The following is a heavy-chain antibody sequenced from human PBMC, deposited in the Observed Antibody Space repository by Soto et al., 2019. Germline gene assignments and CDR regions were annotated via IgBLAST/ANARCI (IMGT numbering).Heavy chain of an antibody. CDR3: AKNSAEYYFDY. V-gene: IGHV3-30*18. CDR2: ISYDGSNK. Sequence: QVQLVESGGGVVQPGRSLRLSCAASGFTFSSYGMHWVRQAPGKGLEWVAVISYDGSNKYYADSVKGRFTISRDNSKNTLYLQMNSLRAEDTAVYSCAKNSAEYYFDYWGQGTLVTVSS. CDR1: GFTFSSYG. J-gene: IGHJ4*02.